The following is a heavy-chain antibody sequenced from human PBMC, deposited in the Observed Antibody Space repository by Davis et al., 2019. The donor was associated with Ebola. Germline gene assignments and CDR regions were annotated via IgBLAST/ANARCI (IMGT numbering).Heavy chain of an antibody. D-gene: IGHD6-19*01. CDR1: RLTFSSYA. CDR2: ISYDGSNK. V-gene: IGHV3-30-3*01. Sequence: GESLKISCAASRLTFSSYAMSWVRQAPGKGLEWVAVISYDGSNKYYAESVKGRFTISRDNSKNTLYLQMNSLRAEDTAVYYCASSGWYYYFDYWGQGTLVTVSS. J-gene: IGHJ4*02. CDR3: ASSGWYYYFDY.